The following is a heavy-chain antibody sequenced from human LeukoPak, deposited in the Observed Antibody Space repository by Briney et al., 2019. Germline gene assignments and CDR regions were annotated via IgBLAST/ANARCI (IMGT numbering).Heavy chain of an antibody. CDR3: ARQVWQQLPYS. J-gene: IGHJ4*02. Sequence: GGSLRLSCAASGFTFSNYNMNWVRQAPGKGLEWVSYISSSSSTIYYADSVKGRFTISRDNAKNSLYLQMNSLRAEDTAVYYCARQVWQQLPYSWGQGTLVTVSS. CDR1: GFTFSNYN. CDR2: ISSSSSTI. D-gene: IGHD6-13*01. V-gene: IGHV3-48*04.